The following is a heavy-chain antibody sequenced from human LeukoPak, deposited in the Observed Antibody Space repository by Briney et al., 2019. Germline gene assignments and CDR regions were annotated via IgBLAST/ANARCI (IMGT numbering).Heavy chain of an antibody. CDR3: ARAAPDDFWSGYYPVGPDYYYYGMDV. V-gene: IGHV1-18*01. Sequence: ASVKVSCKASGYTFTSYGISWVRQAPGQGLEWMGWISAYNGNTNYAQKLQGRVTMTTDTSTSTAYMELRSLRSDDTAVYYCARAAPDDFWSGYYPVGPDYYYYGMDVWGQGTTVTVSS. CDR2: ISAYNGNT. CDR1: GYTFTSYG. J-gene: IGHJ6*02. D-gene: IGHD3-3*01.